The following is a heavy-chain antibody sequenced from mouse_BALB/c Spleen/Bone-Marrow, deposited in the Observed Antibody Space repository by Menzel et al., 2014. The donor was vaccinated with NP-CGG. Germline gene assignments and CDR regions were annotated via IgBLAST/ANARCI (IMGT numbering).Heavy chain of an antibody. CDR2: IDPANGNT. V-gene: IGHV14-3*02. CDR1: GFNIKDTY. J-gene: IGHJ2*01. D-gene: IGHD1-1*01. CDR3: ARSYGSSSFDY. Sequence: VKLMESRADIVKPGASVKLSCTASGFNIKDTYMHWVKQRPEQGLEWIGRIDPANGNTKYDPKFQGKATITADTSSNTAYLQLSRLTSEYTAVYYCARSYGSSSFDYLGQGTTLTVYS.